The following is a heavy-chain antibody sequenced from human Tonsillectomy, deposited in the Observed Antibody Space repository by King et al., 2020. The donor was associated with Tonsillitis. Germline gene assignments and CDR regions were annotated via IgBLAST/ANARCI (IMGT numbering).Heavy chain of an antibody. CDR1: GGSISSYY. D-gene: IGHD4-17*01. CDR3: ARDRVTTSEDAFDI. V-gene: IGHV4-4*07. J-gene: IGHJ3*02. Sequence: QLQESGPGLVKPSETLSLTCTVSGGSISSYYWSWIRQPAGKGLEWIGRIYTSGSTNYNPSLKSRVTMSVETSKNQFPLKLSSVTAADTAVYYCARDRVTTSEDAFDIWGQGTMVTVSS. CDR2: IYTSGST.